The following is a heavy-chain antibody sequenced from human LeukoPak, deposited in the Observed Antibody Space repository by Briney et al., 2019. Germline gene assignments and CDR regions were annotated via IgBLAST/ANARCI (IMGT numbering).Heavy chain of an antibody. CDR3: ARVYRSDFDRHV. V-gene: IGHV1-69*05. CDR2: IMPLYNTP. Sequence: LGKVCSKAAGAPVSSYTIIWVRQAPGQGLEGRGGIMPLYNTPNYAKQFQGRVTLTTDDSTSTDYPELSSLKYEDTAMHYCARVYRSDFDRHVWRRGTRVSVSS. CDR1: GAPVSSYT. D-gene: IGHD1-14*01. J-gene: IGHJ6*04.